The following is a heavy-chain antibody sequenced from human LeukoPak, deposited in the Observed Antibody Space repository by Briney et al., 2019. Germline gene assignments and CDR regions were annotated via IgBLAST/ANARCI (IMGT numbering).Heavy chain of an antibody. CDR3: AKGGGNSYYYYGMDV. Sequence: PGRSLRLSCAASGFTFSSYGMHWVRQAPGKGLEWVAVISYDGSNKYYADSVKGRFTISRDNSKNTLYLQMNSLRAEDTAVYYCAKGGGNSYYYYGMDVWGQGTTVTVSS. CDR1: GFTFSSYG. CDR2: ISYDGSNK. J-gene: IGHJ6*02. V-gene: IGHV3-30*18. D-gene: IGHD4-23*01.